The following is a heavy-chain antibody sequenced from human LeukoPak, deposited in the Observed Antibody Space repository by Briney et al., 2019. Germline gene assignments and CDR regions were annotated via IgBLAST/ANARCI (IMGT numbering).Heavy chain of an antibody. CDR3: ARDLWNFYDDSGYNRDFDS. Sequence: ASVKVSCKATSRISWVRQAPGQGLEWMGWIGTYGGDTYYAQKFQGRLTVTTDTSTSRVYMELRNVRSDDAAVYYCARDLWNFYDDSGYNRDFDSWGQGTLVTVSS. D-gene: IGHD3-22*01. J-gene: IGHJ5*01. CDR1: TSR. V-gene: IGHV1-18*01. CDR2: IGTYGGDT.